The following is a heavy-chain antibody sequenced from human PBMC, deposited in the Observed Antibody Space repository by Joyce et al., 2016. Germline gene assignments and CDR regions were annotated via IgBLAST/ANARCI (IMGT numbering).Heavy chain of an antibody. Sequence: QLQLQESGPGLVKPSETLSLTCTVSGGSISSSHYYWGWIRQPPGKGLEWIGSIYYSGHPYYNPSLRSRVTISAHASKNHFSLKLNSVTAADTAVYYCARLFDWFDPWGQGTLVTVSS. J-gene: IGHJ5*02. CDR3: ARLFDWFDP. V-gene: IGHV4-39*02. CDR2: IYYSGHP. CDR1: GGSISSSHYY.